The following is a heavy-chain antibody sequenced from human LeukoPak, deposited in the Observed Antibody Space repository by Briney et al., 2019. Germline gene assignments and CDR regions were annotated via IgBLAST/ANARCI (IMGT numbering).Heavy chain of an antibody. D-gene: IGHD1-26*01. V-gene: IGHV1-2*02. J-gene: IGHJ4*02. CDR2: INPNSGGT. CDR3: AKDRGATTPEYFDY. CDR1: GYTFTSYY. Sequence: ASVKVSCKASGYTFTSYYMHWVRQAPGQGLEWMGWINPNSGGTNYAQKFQGRVTMTRDTSISTAYMELSRLRAEDTAVYYCAKDRGATTPEYFDYWGQGTLVTVSS.